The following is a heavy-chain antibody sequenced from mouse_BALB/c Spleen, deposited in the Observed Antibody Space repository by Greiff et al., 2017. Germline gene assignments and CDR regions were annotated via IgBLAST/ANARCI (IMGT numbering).Heavy chain of an antibody. CDR1: GYSITSGYY. J-gene: IGHJ2*01. D-gene: IGHD2-3*01. V-gene: IGHV3-6*02. Sequence: DVKLQESGPGLVKPSQSLSLTCSVTGYSITSGYYWNWIRQFPGNKLEWMGYISYDGSNNYNPSLKNRISITRDTSKNQFFLKLNSVTTEDTATYYCARGTLYDGYSYWGQGTTLTVSS. CDR2: ISYDGSN. CDR3: ARGTLYDGYSY.